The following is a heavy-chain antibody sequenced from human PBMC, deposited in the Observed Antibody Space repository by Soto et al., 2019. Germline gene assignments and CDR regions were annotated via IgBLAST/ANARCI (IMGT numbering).Heavy chain of an antibody. J-gene: IGHJ4*02. CDR1: GYTFTSYA. V-gene: IGHV1-3*05. D-gene: IGHD3-16*01. Sequence: QVQLVQSGAEEKKPGASVKVSCKASGYTFTSYAMHWVRQAPGQRLEWMGWINACNGNTKYSQKFQGRVTITRDTAASTAYMELSSLRSEDTAVYDCARAVGGPTSNLDYWGQGTLVTVSS. CDR3: ARAVGGPTSNLDY. CDR2: INACNGNT.